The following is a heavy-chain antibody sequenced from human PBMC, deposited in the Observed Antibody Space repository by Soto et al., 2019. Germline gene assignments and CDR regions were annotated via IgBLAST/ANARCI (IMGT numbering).Heavy chain of an antibody. J-gene: IGHJ4*02. D-gene: IGHD3-9*01. CDR3: ARCVDYHGYTGYSTVGVYFDY. V-gene: IGHV1-69*13. CDR1: RVSLSSSG. Sequence: SVKVSCKASRVSLSSSGLSWVRQAPGQGLEWVGGIIPIFVTSHYAHKIQGRVTINADESTNTAYMEPSNLTSGETAVYYCARCVDYHGYTGYSTVGVYFDYWGPGTLVTAPS. CDR2: IIPIFVTS.